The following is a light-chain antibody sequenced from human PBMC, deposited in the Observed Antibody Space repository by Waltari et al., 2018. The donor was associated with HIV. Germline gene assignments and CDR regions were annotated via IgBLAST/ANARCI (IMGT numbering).Light chain of an antibody. CDR2: SAS. J-gene: IGKJ4*01. CDR1: QNVISGY. CDR3: QQYATSPELT. V-gene: IGKV3-20*01. Sequence: EIVLTQSPDTLSLSPGERATLSCTASQNVISGYLAWYQQQPGRAPRLVISSASSRAVGIPDRFSGSGSGTHFTLTISRVEPEDFAVYFCQQYATSPELTFGGGTKLEIK.